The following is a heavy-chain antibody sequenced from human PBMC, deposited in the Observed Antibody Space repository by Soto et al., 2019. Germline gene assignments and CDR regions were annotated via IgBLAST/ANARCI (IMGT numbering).Heavy chain of an antibody. J-gene: IGHJ5*02. V-gene: IGHV3-21*01. CDR2: ISSSSSYI. CDR3: ARWWGSGSAPPYNWFDP. D-gene: IGHD3-10*01. Sequence: GGSLRLSCAASGFTFSSYSMNWVRQAPGKGLEWVSSISSSSSYIYYADSVKGRFTISRDNAKNSLYLQMNSLRAEDTAVYYCARWWGSGSAPPYNWFDPWGQGTLVTVSS. CDR1: GFTFSSYS.